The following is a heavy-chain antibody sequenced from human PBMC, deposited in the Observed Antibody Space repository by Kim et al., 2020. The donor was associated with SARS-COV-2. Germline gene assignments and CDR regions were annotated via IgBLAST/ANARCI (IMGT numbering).Heavy chain of an antibody. D-gene: IGHD1-26*01. CDR1: GFTFSSYA. CDR2: ISYDGSNK. V-gene: IGHV3-30*04. CDR3: ARAAGSYYYFDY. Sequence: GGSLRLSCAASGFTFSSYAMHWVRQAPGKGLEWVAVISYDGSNKYYADSVKGRFTISRDNSTNTLYLQMNSLRAEDTAVYYCARAAGSYYYFDYWVQATL. J-gene: IGHJ4*02.